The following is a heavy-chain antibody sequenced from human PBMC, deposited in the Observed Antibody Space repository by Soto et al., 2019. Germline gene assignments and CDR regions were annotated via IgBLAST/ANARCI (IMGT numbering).Heavy chain of an antibody. D-gene: IGHD6-6*01. V-gene: IGHV3-30-3*01. CDR3: AREEKPSDSSSTPDFPH. Sequence: QVQLEESGGGVVESGRSLRLSGAASGFIFSDYAMHWVRHAPGKGLEWVAVISYAGTNKYYADSVKGRFTISRDTSKNTVYLQMNSLRADDSAVYYCAREEKPSDSSSTPDFPHWGQGTLVSVSS. J-gene: IGHJ4*02. CDR1: GFIFSDYA. CDR2: ISYAGTNK.